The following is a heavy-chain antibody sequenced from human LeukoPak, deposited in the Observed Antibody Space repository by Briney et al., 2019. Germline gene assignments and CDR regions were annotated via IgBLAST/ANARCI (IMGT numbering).Heavy chain of an antibody. CDR3: RTSYYGDY. D-gene: IGHD1-14*01. CDR2: IVVGSGNT. CDR1: GFSFTSSA. J-gene: IGHJ4*02. V-gene: IGHV1-58*01. Sequence: ASVKVSCKASGFSFTSSAVQWVRQARGQRLEWIGWIVVGSGNTNYAQKFQERVTMTTDTSTSTAYMELRSLRSDDTAVYYCRTSYYGDYWGQGTLVTVSS.